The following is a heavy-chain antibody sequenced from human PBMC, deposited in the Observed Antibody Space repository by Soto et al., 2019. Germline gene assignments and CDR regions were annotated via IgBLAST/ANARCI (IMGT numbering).Heavy chain of an antibody. V-gene: IGHV3-23*01. J-gene: IGHJ4*02. Sequence: GGSLRLSCAASGFAFSCYAMTWVHQAPGQGLEWVSVIRGSGGTTYSADSVKGRLTTSRDNSRNTLLLLMNSLSAECTAVNFRAKDSGNNGWRGRFYYWGQGTLVTVS. CDR3: AKDSGNNGWRGRFYY. CDR1: GFAFSCYA. CDR2: IRGSGGTT. D-gene: IGHD3-10*01.